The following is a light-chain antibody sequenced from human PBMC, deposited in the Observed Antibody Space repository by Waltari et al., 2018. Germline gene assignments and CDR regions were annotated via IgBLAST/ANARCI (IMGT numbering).Light chain of an antibody. CDR1: QSISKY. J-gene: IGKJ1*01. CDR2: HAS. Sequence: IVLTQSPGTLSLSPGEMATLSCRDSQSISKYLAWYHPKPGQAPRLLIYHASSRAAGIPDRFSGSGSGTDFSLSISRLEPEDFAVYYCQHYESLPVTFGQGTKVEIK. CDR3: QHYESLPVT. V-gene: IGKV3-20*01.